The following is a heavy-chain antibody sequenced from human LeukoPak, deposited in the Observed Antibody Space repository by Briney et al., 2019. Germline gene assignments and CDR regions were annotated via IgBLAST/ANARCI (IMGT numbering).Heavy chain of an antibody. CDR2: IRYDGSNK. D-gene: IGHD6-13*01. Sequence: GGSLTLSCAASGFTFSSYGMHWVRLAPGKGLEWVAFIRYDGSNKYYADSVKDRFTISRDNSKNTLYLQMNSLRAEDTAVYYCAKGHHLYSSSWELDYWGQGTLVTVSS. CDR3: AKGHHLYSSSWELDY. V-gene: IGHV3-30*02. J-gene: IGHJ4*02. CDR1: GFTFSSYG.